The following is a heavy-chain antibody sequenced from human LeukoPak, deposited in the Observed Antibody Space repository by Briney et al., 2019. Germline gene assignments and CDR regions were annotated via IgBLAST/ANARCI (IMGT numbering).Heavy chain of an antibody. J-gene: IGHJ4*02. D-gene: IGHD5-12*01. CDR3: ARDRGRMGRYSGQTIEAG. V-gene: IGHV1-69*04. CDR2: IIPILGIA. CDR1: GGTCSSYA. Sequence: GASVKVSCKASGGTCSSYAISWARQAPGQRLEWMGRIIPILGIANYAQKFQGRVTITADKSTSTAYMELSSLRSEDTAVYYCARDRGRMGRYSGQTIEAGWGQGTLVTVSS.